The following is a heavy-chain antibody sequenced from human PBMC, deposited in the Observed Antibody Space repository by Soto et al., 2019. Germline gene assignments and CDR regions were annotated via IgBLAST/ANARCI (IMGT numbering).Heavy chain of an antibody. CDR1: GDSVSSNSAA. D-gene: IGHD1-26*01. V-gene: IGHV6-1*01. CDR2: TYYRSKWYN. J-gene: IGHJ4*02. CDR3: ARGEKYSGRSFDY. Sequence: SQTLSLTCGISGDSVSSNSAAWNWLRQSPSRGLEWLGRTYYRSKWYNDYAVSVESRITINPDTSKNHFSLQLNFVTPEDTAVYFCARGEKYSGRSFDYCGRGTRLTVAT.